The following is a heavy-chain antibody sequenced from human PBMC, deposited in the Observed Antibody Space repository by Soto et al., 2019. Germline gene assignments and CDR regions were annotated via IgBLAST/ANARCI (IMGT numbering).Heavy chain of an antibody. J-gene: IGHJ2*01. CDR1: GFTFSDHY. D-gene: IGHD3-3*02. Sequence: EVQLVESGGDLAQPGGSLRLSCAASGFTFSDHYMDWVRQAPGKGLEWVGRIRNKANGYTTEYAASVKGRFTISRDDSKNSLYLQMNSLKIEDTAVYYCARGINGFDLWGRGTLVSVSS. CDR3: ARGINGFDL. V-gene: IGHV3-72*01. CDR2: IRNKANGYTT.